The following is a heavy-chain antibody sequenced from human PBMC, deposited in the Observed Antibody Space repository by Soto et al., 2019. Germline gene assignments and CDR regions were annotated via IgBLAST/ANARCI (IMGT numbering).Heavy chain of an antibody. CDR1: GGSISSSSYY. D-gene: IGHD3-16*01. CDR2: IYYSGST. J-gene: IGHJ5*02. Sequence: PSETLSLTCTVSGGSISSSSYYWGWIRQPPGKGLEWIGSIYYSGSTYYNPSLKSRVTISVDTSKNQFSLKLSSVTAADTAVYYRARLARFGHWFDPWGQGTLVTVSS. CDR3: ARLARFGHWFDP. V-gene: IGHV4-39*01.